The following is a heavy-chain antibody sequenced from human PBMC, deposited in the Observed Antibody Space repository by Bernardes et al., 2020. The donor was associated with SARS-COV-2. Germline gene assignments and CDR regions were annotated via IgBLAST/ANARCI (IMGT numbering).Heavy chain of an antibody. CDR1: GFTFSTFW. V-gene: IGHV3-74*01. CDR2: ITPDGSGT. D-gene: IGHD1-1*01. J-gene: IGHJ6*02. Sequence: GSLRLSCAASGFTFSTFWMHWGRHPPGRGLVWVSRITPDGSGTDYADSVKGRFIISRDNAKNTLYLQMNSLRAEDTAVYYCATGGNGASAPGMDVWGQGTTVTVSS. CDR3: ATGGNGASAPGMDV.